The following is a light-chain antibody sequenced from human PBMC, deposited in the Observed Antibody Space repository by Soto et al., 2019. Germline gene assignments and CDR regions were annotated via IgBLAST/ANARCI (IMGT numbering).Light chain of an antibody. CDR2: QVS. Sequence: QSALTQPASVSGSPGQSIAISCTGTSSDVGTYNLVSWYQQHPGKAPKLMIYQVSKRPSGASDRFSGSKSGNTASLTISALQAEDEADYYCCSFTRSDTVVFGGGTKVTVL. CDR3: CSFTRSDTVV. CDR1: SSDVGTYNL. J-gene: IGLJ2*01. V-gene: IGLV2-23*02.